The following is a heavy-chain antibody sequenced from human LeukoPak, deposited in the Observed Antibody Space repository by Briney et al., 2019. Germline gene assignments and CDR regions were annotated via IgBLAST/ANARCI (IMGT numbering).Heavy chain of an antibody. CDR1: GFTFDSYG. D-gene: IGHD6-19*01. CDR3: SNGRTSSGTLQHDY. J-gene: IGHJ4*02. Sequence: GGSLRLSCAASGFTFDSYGMNWVRQGPGKGLEWVTLISYDGDEKYYVDSVKGRFTISRDNSKRTVYLQMNSLRAEDTALYYCSNGRTSSGTLQHDYWGQGTLVTVSA. V-gene: IGHV3-30*18. CDR2: ISYDGDEK.